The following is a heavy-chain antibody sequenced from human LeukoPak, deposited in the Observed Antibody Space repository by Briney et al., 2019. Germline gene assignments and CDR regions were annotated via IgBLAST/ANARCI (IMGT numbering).Heavy chain of an antibody. Sequence: ASVKVSCKASGYTFTSYAMNWVRQAPGQGLEWMGGIIPIFGTANYAQKFQGRVTITADESTSTAYMELSSLRSEDTAVYYCARSRTIFPDYWGQGTLVTVSS. CDR1: GYTFTSYA. J-gene: IGHJ4*02. CDR2: IIPIFGTA. CDR3: ARSRTIFPDY. D-gene: IGHD3-3*01. V-gene: IGHV1-69*13.